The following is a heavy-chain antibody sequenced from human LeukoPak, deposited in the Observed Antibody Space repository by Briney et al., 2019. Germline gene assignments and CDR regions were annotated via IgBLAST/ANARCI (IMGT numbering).Heavy chain of an antibody. CDR3: ARGSAGQGGKSATDFDY. J-gene: IGHJ4*02. V-gene: IGHV3-21*01. CDR1: GFTFSSYA. D-gene: IGHD4-23*01. CDR2: VSGTINQI. Sequence: GGSLRLSCAASGFTFSSYAMSWVRQAPGKGLEWVGSVSGTINQIDYADSVKGRFSISRDNAKTSLYLQMNSLRVEDTAVYYCARGSAGQGGKSATDFDYWGQGALVTVSS.